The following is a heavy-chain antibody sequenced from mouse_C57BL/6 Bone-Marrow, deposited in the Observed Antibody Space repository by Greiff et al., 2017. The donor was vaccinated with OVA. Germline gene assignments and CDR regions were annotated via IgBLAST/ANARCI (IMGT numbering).Heavy chain of an antibody. D-gene: IGHD4-1*01. CDR2: ISGGGGNT. CDR3: ARRDWDNYVDY. Sequence: EVMLVESGGGLVKPGGSLKLSCAASGFTFSSYTMSWVRQTPEKRLAWVATISGGGGNTYYPDSVKGRFTISRDNAKNTLYLQMSSLRSEDTALYYCARRDWDNYVDYWGQGTTLTVSS. J-gene: IGHJ2*01. V-gene: IGHV5-9*01. CDR1: GFTFSSYT.